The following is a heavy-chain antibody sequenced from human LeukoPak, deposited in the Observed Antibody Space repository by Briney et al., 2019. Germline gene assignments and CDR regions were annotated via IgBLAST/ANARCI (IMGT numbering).Heavy chain of an antibody. D-gene: IGHD3-3*01. J-gene: IGHJ4*02. CDR2: IYTSGST. V-gene: IGHV4-61*02. CDR1: GGSISSGSYY. Sequence: SQTLSLTCTVSGGSISSGSYYWSWIRQPAGKGLEWIGRIYTSGSTYYNPSLKSRVTISVDTSKNQFSLKLSSVTAADTAVYYCARNDFWSGGIDYWGQGTLVTVSS. CDR3: ARNDFWSGGIDY.